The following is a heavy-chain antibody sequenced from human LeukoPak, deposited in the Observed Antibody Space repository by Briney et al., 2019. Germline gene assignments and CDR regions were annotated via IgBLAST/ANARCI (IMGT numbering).Heavy chain of an antibody. V-gene: IGHV4-59*01. Sequence: SETLSLTCAVYGGSFSGYYWSWIRQPPGKGLEWIGYIYYSGSTNYNPSLKSRVTISVDTSKNQFSLKLSSVTAADTAVYYCARLAGIAVAEGWFDPWGQGTLVTVSS. CDR3: ARLAGIAVAEGWFDP. CDR2: IYYSGST. CDR1: GGSFSGYY. D-gene: IGHD6-19*01. J-gene: IGHJ5*02.